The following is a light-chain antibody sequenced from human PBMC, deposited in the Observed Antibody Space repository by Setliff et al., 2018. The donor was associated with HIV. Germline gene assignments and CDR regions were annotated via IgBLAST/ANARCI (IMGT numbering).Light chain of an antibody. J-gene: IGLJ1*01. Sequence: QSVLTQPRSVSGSPGQSVTFSCTGSSSDVGSYNFVSWYQQRPGIAPKLVIYDVTKRPSGVPDRFSGSKSGDTASLTISGLRSEDEADYYCCSYAGSYTYVFGTGTKVTVL. CDR2: DVT. CDR3: CSYAGSYTYV. V-gene: IGLV2-11*01. CDR1: SSDVGSYNF.